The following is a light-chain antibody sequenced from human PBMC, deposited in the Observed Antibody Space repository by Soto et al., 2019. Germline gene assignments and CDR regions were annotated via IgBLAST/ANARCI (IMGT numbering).Light chain of an antibody. V-gene: IGLV2-14*03. CDR2: DVS. CDR1: SSDVGGYNS. CDR3: SSYTATSTVV. Sequence: QSALTQPASVSGSPGQSITISCTGTSSDVGGYNSVSWYQQHPGKAPKVMIYDVSNRPSGVSDRFSGSKSVNTASLTISGLQAEDEADYYCSSYTATSTVVFGGGTKLTV. J-gene: IGLJ2*01.